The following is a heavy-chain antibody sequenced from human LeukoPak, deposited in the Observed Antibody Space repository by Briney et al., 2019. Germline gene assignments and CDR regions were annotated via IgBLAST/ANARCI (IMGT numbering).Heavy chain of an antibody. CDR3: ARDAVIGNYISYFDY. CDR1: GFTFNAYA. CDR2: ISFDASYK. J-gene: IGHJ4*02. V-gene: IGHV3-30*04. D-gene: IGHD4-11*01. Sequence: GGSLRLSCAASGFTFNAYAFHWVRQTPGKGLEWVTFISFDASYKYYADSVKGRFTISRDNSKNTLYLQMDSLRAEDTAVYYCARDAVIGNYISYFDYWGQGTLVTVSS.